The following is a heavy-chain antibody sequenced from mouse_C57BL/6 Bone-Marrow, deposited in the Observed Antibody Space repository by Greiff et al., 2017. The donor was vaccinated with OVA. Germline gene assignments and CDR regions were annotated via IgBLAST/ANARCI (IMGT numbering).Heavy chain of an antibody. J-gene: IGHJ1*03. Sequence: QVQLQQPGAELVKPGASVKLSCKASGYTFTSYWMQWVKQRPGQGLEWIGEIDPSDSYTNYNQKFKGKATLTVDTSSSTAYMQLSSLTSEDSAVYYCARHYGSSYGWYFDVWGTGTTVTVPS. V-gene: IGHV1-50*01. CDR3: ARHYGSSYGWYFDV. CDR1: GYTFTSYW. CDR2: IDPSDSYT. D-gene: IGHD1-1*01.